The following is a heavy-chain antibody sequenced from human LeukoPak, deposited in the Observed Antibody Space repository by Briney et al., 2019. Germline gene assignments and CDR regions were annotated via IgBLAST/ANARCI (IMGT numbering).Heavy chain of an antibody. CDR1: GFTFSSYG. D-gene: IGHD3-22*01. V-gene: IGHV3-30*02. CDR3: ANDRGSGYYSPNFDY. J-gene: IGHJ4*02. Sequence: GGSLRLSCAASGFTFSSYGMHWVRQAPGKGLEWVAFIRYDGSNKYYADSVKGRFTISRDNSKNTLYLQMNSLRAEDTAVYYCANDRGSGYYSPNFDYWGQGTLVTVSS. CDR2: IRYDGSNK.